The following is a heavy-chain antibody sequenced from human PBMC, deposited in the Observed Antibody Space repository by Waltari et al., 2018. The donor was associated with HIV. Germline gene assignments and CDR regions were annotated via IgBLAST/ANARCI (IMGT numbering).Heavy chain of an antibody. CDR3: VKDSGRAADVFDL. J-gene: IGHJ3*01. CDR2: IRGGGET. D-gene: IGHD3-10*01. CDR1: GFIFTYFA. V-gene: IGHV3-23*01. Sequence: QLLESGGCLVEPGGSLSLSCAAYGFIFTYFAMDWVRQAQGKGLGWVSAIRGGGETFYADSVKGRFTISRDNSKNTLYLQMNSLRADDAAVYYCVKDSGRAADVFDLWGQGTMVTVSS.